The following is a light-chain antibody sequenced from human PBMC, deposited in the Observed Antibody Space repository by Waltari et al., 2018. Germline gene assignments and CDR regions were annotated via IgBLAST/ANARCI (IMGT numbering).Light chain of an antibody. CDR1: QDISNY. CDR3: QQYDNLPWT. Sequence: DIQMTQSPSSLSASVGARVTITCQASQDISNYLNWYQQKPGKAPKLLIYDASNLETGVPSRFSGSGSGTDFTFTISSLQPEDIATYYCQQYDNLPWTFGQGTKLEIK. V-gene: IGKV1-33*01. J-gene: IGKJ2*02. CDR2: DAS.